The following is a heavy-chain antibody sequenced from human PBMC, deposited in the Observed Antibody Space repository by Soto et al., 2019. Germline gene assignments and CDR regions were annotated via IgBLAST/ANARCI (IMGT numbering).Heavy chain of an antibody. V-gene: IGHV1-2*04. CDR2: INPNSGGT. J-gene: IGHJ6*04. CDR1: GYTFTGYY. CDR3: ARGHTEGYYYYGMDV. Sequence: ASVNVSCRSSGYTFTGYYMHWARYVSGQGLEWMGWINPNSGGTNYAPKFEGWVTMTRDTSISTAYMELSRLRSDDTAVYYCARGHTEGYYYYGMDVWGKGTTVTVSS.